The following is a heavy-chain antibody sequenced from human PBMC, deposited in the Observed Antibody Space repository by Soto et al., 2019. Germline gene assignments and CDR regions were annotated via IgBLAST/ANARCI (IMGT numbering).Heavy chain of an antibody. V-gene: IGHV4-31*03. Sequence: QVQPQESGPRLLKPSQTLSLTCTVSGDSFNSGAYYWSWLRQHPAKGLEWIAAIYDTGTTSYTPSLRSRLTISIDTSKSQFSLTLTSVTAADTAVYYCARVVHSGDLEDFWGQGTLVTVSS. CDR2: IYDTGTT. J-gene: IGHJ4*01. CDR1: GDSFNSGAYY. D-gene: IGHD4-17*01. CDR3: ARVVHSGDLEDF.